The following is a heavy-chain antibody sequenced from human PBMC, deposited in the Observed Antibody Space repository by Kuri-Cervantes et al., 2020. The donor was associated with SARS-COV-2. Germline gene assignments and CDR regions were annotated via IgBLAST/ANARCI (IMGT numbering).Heavy chain of an antibody. V-gene: IGHV1-2*02. Sequence: ASVKVSCKASGYTFTSYYMHWVRQAPGQGLEWMGWINPNSGGTNYAQKFQGRVTMTRDTSISTAYMELSRLRSDDTAVYYCARDPREYYYDSSGTIRTEESYFDYWGQGTLVTVSS. D-gene: IGHD3-22*01. CDR1: GYTFTSYY. CDR3: ARDPREYYYDSSGTIRTEESYFDY. J-gene: IGHJ4*02. CDR2: INPNSGGT.